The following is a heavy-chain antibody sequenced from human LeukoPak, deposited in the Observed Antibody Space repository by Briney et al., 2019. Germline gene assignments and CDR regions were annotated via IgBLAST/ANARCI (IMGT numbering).Heavy chain of an antibody. CDR1: GYSFDDNA. CDR2: INWNAEYI. J-gene: IGHJ4*02. D-gene: IGHD1-26*01. Sequence: GGSLRLSCAASGYSFDDNALSWVRQAPGKGLEWVSTINWNAEYITYADSVRGRFTISRDHAKNSVYLHMDSLRVEDTALYYCARDRMGATGNFDYWGQGTLVTVSS. V-gene: IGHV3-20*04. CDR3: ARDRMGATGNFDY.